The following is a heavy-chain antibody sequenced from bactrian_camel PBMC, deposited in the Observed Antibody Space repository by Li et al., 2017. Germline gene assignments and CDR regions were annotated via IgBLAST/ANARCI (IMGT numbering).Heavy chain of an antibody. Sequence: VQLVESGGGFVQPGGSLRLSCAASGYRYNNGYCMGWLRQAPGKGLEWVSSIHVDSGNTNSADSVKGRFTISRDNTKNMLYLSMNSLKSGDTGLYYCAKQSYGGEFLPPPLSRANDYKYWGQGTQVTVS. CDR2: IHVDSGNT. CDR3: AKQSYGGEFLPPPLSRANDYKY. J-gene: IGHJ4*01. D-gene: IGHD6*01. V-gene: IGHV3-2*01. CDR1: GYRYNNGYC.